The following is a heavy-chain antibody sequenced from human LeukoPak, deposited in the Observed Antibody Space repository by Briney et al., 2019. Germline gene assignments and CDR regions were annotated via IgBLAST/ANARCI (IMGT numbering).Heavy chain of an antibody. Sequence: GESLKISCKGSGYSFTSYWIGWVRQMPGKGLEWMGIIYPGDSDTRYSPSFQGQVTISADKSISTAYLQWSSLKASDTAMYYCARNRCSSTSCFRHYGMDVWGQGTTATVSS. D-gene: IGHD2-2*01. V-gene: IGHV5-51*01. CDR3: ARNRCSSTSCFRHYGMDV. CDR1: GYSFTSYW. J-gene: IGHJ6*02. CDR2: IYPGDSDT.